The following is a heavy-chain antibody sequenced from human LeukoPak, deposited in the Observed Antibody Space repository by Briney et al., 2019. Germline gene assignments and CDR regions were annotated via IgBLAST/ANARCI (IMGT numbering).Heavy chain of an antibody. CDR3: AKGILYDYGDYGQGFDY. Sequence: PGRSLRLSCAASGFTFSSYGMHWVRQAPGKGLEWAAVISYDGSNKYYADSVKGRFTISRDNSKNTLYLQMNSLRAEDTAVYYCAKGILYDYGDYGQGFDYWGQGTLVTVSS. CDR1: GFTFSSYG. V-gene: IGHV3-30*18. D-gene: IGHD4-17*01. CDR2: ISYDGSNK. J-gene: IGHJ4*02.